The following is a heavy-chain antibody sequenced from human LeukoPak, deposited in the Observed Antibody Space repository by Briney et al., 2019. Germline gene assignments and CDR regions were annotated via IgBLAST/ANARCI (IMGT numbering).Heavy chain of an antibody. CDR1: GYTFIIYY. D-gene: IGHD4-17*01. Sequence: GASVKVSCKASGYTFIIYYMHRVRQAPGQGLEWMGLINPSGGSTSYAQKFQGRVTMTRDMSTSTVYMELSSLRSEDTAVYYCARDHQYGDYDGTFDYWGQGTLVTVSS. V-gene: IGHV1-46*01. CDR3: ARDHQYGDYDGTFDY. J-gene: IGHJ4*02. CDR2: INPSGGST.